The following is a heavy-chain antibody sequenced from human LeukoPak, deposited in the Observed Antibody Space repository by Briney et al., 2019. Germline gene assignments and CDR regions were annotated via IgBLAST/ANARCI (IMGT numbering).Heavy chain of an antibody. V-gene: IGHV3-30*04. Sequence: GGSLRLSCAASGFTFSSYAMHWVRQPPGKGLEWVAVISYDGSNKYYADSVKGRFTISRDNSKNTPDLQMNSLRAEETAVYYCARDAITMVRGGGPFDYWGQGTLVTVSS. CDR1: GFTFSSYA. J-gene: IGHJ4*02. CDR3: ARDAITMVRGGGPFDY. CDR2: ISYDGSNK. D-gene: IGHD3-10*01.